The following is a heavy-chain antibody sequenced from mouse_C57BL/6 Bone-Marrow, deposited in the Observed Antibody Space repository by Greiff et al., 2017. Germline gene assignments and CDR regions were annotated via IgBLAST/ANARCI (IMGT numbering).Heavy chain of an antibody. CDR3: ARWGSCAMDY. CDR2: IYPGGGYT. Sequence: VQLQESGAELVRPGTSVKMSCKASGYTFTNYWIGWAKQRPGHGLEWIGDIYPGGGYTNYNEKFKGKATLTADKSSSTAYMQFSSLTSEDSAIYYCARWGSCAMDYWGQGTSVTVSS. J-gene: IGHJ4*01. D-gene: IGHD1-1*02. V-gene: IGHV1-63*01. CDR1: GYTFTNYW.